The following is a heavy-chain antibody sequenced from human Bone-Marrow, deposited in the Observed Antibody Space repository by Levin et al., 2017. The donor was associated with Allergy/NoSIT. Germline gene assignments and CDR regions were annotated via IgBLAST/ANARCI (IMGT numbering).Heavy chain of an antibody. CDR3: ASIYCSSTSCYGP. D-gene: IGHD2-2*01. Sequence: GESLKISCAASGFTFSSYAMHWVRQAPGKGLEWVAVISYDGSNKYYADSVKGRFTISRDNSKNTLYLQMNSLRAEDTAVYYCASIYCSSTSCYGPWGQGTLVTVSS. CDR2: ISYDGSNK. J-gene: IGHJ5*02. CDR1: GFTFSSYA. V-gene: IGHV3-30-3*01.